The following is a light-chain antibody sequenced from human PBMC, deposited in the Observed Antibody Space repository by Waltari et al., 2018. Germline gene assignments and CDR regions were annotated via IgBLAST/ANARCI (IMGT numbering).Light chain of an antibody. V-gene: IGKV4-1*01. CDR1: QSVLYNSNNKNY. J-gene: IGKJ3*01. Sequence: DIVMTQSPDSLAVSLGKRATINCKSSQSVLYNSNNKNYLAWYQQKPGQPPKLLIYWASTRESGVPDRFSGSGSGTDFTLTVSSLQAEDVAVYYCQQYYTTPFTFGPGTKVDI. CDR3: QQYYTTPFT. CDR2: WAS.